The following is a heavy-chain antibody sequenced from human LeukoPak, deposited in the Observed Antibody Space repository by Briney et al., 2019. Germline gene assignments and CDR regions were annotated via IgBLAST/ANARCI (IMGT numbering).Heavy chain of an antibody. D-gene: IGHD5-24*01. J-gene: IGHJ4*02. Sequence: ASVKVSCKASGYTFTGYHIHWVRQAPGQGLVWMGWINPNSGVTNYAQKFQGRVTMTRDTPITTAFMELSRLRSDDTAVYYCARVLRRDGYNRYFDYWGQGTLVTVSS. V-gene: IGHV1-2*02. CDR2: INPNSGVT. CDR1: GYTFTGYH. CDR3: ARVLRRDGYNRYFDY.